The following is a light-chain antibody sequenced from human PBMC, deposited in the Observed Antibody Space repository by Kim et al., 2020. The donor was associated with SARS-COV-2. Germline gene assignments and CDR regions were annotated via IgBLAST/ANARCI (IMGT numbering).Light chain of an antibody. V-gene: IGKV1-16*01. CDR2: AAS. CDR1: QDISNS. CDR3: QHYKSYPFA. Sequence: DIQMTQSPSSLSASVGDRVTITCRASQDISNSLAWFQQRPGKAPKSLIYAASRLQGGVPSRFSGSGSGTDFTLTISSLQPEDSATYYCQHYKSYPFAFGPGTKVDIK. J-gene: IGKJ3*01.